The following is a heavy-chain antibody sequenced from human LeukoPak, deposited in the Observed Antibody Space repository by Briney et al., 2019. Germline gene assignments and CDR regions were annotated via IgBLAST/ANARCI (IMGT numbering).Heavy chain of an antibody. CDR3: ARDESLGDFWSGYFDAFAI. Sequence: GRSLRLSCAASGFTFSSYGMHWVRQAPGKGLEWVAVISYDGSNKYYADSVKGRFTISRDNAKNSLYLQMNSLRDEDTAMYYCARDESLGDFWSGYFDAFAIWGQGTMVTVSS. J-gene: IGHJ3*02. V-gene: IGHV3-30*03. CDR1: GFTFSSYG. D-gene: IGHD3-3*01. CDR2: ISYDGSNK.